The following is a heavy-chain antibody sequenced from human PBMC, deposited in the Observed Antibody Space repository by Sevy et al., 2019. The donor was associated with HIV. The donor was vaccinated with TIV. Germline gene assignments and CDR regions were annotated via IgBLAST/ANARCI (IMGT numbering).Heavy chain of an antibody. J-gene: IGHJ4*02. V-gene: IGHV1-69*13. D-gene: IGHD6-13*01. CDR2: IIPIFGTA. Sequence: ASVKVSCKASGGTFSSYAISWVRQAPGQGLEWMGGIIPIFGTANYAQTFQGRVTITADESTSTAYMELSTLRSEDTAVYYCARSPGIAAAAFDYWGQGTLVTVSS. CDR1: GGTFSSYA. CDR3: ARSPGIAAAAFDY.